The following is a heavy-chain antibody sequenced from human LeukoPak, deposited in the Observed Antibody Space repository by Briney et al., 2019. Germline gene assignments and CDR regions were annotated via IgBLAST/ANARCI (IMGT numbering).Heavy chain of an antibody. J-gene: IGHJ6*02. Sequence: PGGSLRLSCAASGFTVSSNYMSWVRQAPGKGLEWVSVIYSGGSTYYADSVKGRFTISRDNSKNTLYPQMNSLRAEDTAVYYCARLSSRGSGNHDYGVDVWGQGTTVTVSS. CDR1: GFTVSSNY. CDR2: IYSGGST. V-gene: IGHV3-66*02. D-gene: IGHD3-10*01. CDR3: ARLSSRGSGNHDYGVDV.